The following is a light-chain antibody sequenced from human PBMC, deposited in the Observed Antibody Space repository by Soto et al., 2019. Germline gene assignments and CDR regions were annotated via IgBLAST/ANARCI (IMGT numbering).Light chain of an antibody. CDR3: QQSYSTPIT. V-gene: IGKV1-39*01. CDR2: QTS. CDR1: QSIYSH. J-gene: IGKJ5*01. Sequence: DIQLTQSPDSLSSSVGDRVTISCLASQSIYSHLAWYNQKPGKAPRLLSYQTSTLQGGVPSRFSGSGSGTDFTLTISSLQPEDFETYYCQQSYSTPITLGQGTRLEIK.